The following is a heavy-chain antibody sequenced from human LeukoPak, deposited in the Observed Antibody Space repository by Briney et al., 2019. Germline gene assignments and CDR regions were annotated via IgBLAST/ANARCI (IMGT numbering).Heavy chain of an antibody. CDR2: NNPNNGDT. Sequence: ASVKVSCKASGYTFTAQYMHWVRQAPGQGLEWMGWNNPNNGDTKYAQRFLGRVTMTRDTSTATAYMELSSLRSDDTAVYFCASYPRNIPTPPPDYWGQGTPVAVSS. V-gene: IGHV1-2*02. D-gene: IGHD2-21*01. CDR3: ASYPRNIPTPPPDY. CDR1: GYTFTAQY. J-gene: IGHJ4*02.